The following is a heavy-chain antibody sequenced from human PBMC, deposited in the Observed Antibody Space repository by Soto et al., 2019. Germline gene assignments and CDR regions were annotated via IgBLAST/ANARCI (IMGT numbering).Heavy chain of an antibody. V-gene: IGHV3-74*01. D-gene: IGHD5-18*01. CDR3: ATRGSEYTYGYLF. J-gene: IGHJ4*02. Sequence: EVQLVESGGGLVQPGGSLRLSCVASGFTFSRYWMHWVRQPPGKGLVWVSRINTDGSSTDYADSVKGRFTVSRDNAKKTLFLQMDSLRAEDTAIYYCATRGSEYTYGYLFWGQGTLVTVSS. CDR1: GFTFSRYW. CDR2: INTDGSST.